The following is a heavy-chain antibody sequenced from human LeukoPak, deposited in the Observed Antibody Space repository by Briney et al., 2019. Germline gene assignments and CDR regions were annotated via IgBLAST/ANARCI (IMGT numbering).Heavy chain of an antibody. D-gene: IGHD3-22*01. CDR1: GYTFTSYY. V-gene: IGHV1-46*01. J-gene: IGHJ5*02. CDR2: IDPSGGST. Sequence: ASVEVSCKASGYTFTSYYMHWVRQAPGQGLEWMGIIDPSGGSTSYAQKLQGRVTMTRDTSTSTVYMELSSLISEDTAVYYCAREYGYDSSGYHNWFDPWGQGTLVTVSS. CDR3: AREYGYDSSGYHNWFDP.